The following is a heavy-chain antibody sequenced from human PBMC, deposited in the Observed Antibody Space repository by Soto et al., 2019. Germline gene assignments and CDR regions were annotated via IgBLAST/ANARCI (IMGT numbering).Heavy chain of an antibody. CDR2: ISAYNGNT. CDR3: ARQYCSSTSCSWFDP. J-gene: IGHJ5*02. D-gene: IGHD2-2*01. V-gene: IGHV1-18*04. Sequence: ASVKVSCKASGYTFTSYGISWVRQAPGQGLEWMGWISAYNGNTNYAQKLQGRVTMTTDTSTSTAYMELRSLRSDDTAVYYCARQYCSSTSCSWFDPWGQGTPVTVSS. CDR1: GYTFTSYG.